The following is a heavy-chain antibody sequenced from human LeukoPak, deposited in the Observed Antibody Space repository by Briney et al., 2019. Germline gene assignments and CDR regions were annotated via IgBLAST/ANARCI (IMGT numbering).Heavy chain of an antibody. CDR3: AREQLWTYYFDY. CDR1: GYTFTSYD. V-gene: IGHV1-8*01. CDR2: MNPHSGNT. J-gene: IGHJ4*02. Sequence: ASVKVSCKASGYTFTSYDINWVRQAPGQGLEWMGWMNPHSGNTGYAQKLQGRVTLTRNTSTSTAYMELRSLRSDDTAVYYCAREQLWTYYFDYWGQGTLVTVSS. D-gene: IGHD5-18*01.